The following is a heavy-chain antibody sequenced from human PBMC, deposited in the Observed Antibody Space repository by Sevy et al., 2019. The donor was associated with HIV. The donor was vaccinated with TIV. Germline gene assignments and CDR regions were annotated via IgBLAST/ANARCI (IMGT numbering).Heavy chain of an antibody. J-gene: IGHJ4*02. CDR2: IYTSGST. V-gene: IGHV4-4*07. Sequence: SETLSLTCTVSGGSISSYYWSWIRHPAGKGLEWIGRIYTSGSTNYNPSLKSRVTMSVDTSKNQFSLKLSSVTAADTAVYYCARGPTTVTKYYFDYWGQGTLVTVSS. D-gene: IGHD4-17*01. CDR3: ARGPTTVTKYYFDY. CDR1: GGSISSYY.